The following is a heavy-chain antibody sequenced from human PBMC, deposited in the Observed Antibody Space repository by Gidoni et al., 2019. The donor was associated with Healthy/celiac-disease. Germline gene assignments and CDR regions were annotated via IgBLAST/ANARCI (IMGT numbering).Heavy chain of an antibody. CDR1: GGTLSSYA. CDR2: IIPIFGTA. CDR3: ARGYYDSSGYHYYFDY. D-gene: IGHD3-22*01. V-gene: IGHV1-69*12. Sequence: QVQLVQSGGEVKKPGSSVKVSCKASGGTLSSYAISWVRQAPGQGFEWMGGIIPIFGTANYAQKFQGRVTITADESTSTAYMELSSLRSEDTAVYYCARGYYDSSGYHYYFDYWGQGTLVTVSS. J-gene: IGHJ4*02.